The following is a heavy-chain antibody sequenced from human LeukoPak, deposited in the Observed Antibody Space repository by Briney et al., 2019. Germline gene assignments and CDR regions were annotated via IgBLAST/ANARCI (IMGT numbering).Heavy chain of an antibody. CDR1: GGSISSSNW. D-gene: IGHD2-2*02. CDR2: IYHSGST. Sequence: MASETLSLTCAVSGGSISSSNWWSWVRQPPGKGLEWIGEIYHSGSTNYNPSLKSRVTISVDKSKNQFSLKLSSVTAADTAAYYCARRRLGDLGYCSSTSCYRRGNRPYFDYWGQGTLVTVSS. V-gene: IGHV4-4*02. J-gene: IGHJ4*02. CDR3: ARRRLGDLGYCSSTSCYRRGNRPYFDY.